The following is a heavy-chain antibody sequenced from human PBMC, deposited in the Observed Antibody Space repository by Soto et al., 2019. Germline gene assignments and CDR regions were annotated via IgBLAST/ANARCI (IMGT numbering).Heavy chain of an antibody. CDR1: GFTFSRYG. J-gene: IGHJ4*02. D-gene: IGHD4-17*01. Sequence: GGSLRLSCAASGFTFSRYGMHWVRQAPGKGLEWVTVISYDGNDKHYADFVRGRFTISRDNSKNTLYLYMNSLRAEDTAMYYCAKDLTADGAEYYFDYWGRGTLVTVSS. CDR3: AKDLTADGAEYYFDY. CDR2: ISYDGNDK. V-gene: IGHV3-30*18.